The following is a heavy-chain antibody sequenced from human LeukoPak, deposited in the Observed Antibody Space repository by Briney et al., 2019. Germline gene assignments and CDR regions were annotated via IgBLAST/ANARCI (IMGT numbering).Heavy chain of an antibody. Sequence: GGSLRLSCAASGFTFSSYAMHWVRQAPGKGLEYVSAISSNGGSTYYANSVKGRFTISRDNSKNTLYLQMGSLRAEDMAVYYCARDLRERAIAAGVKYYYYYGMDVWGQGTTVTVSS. CDR3: ARDLRERAIAAGVKYYYYYGMDV. CDR1: GFTFSSYA. CDR2: ISSNGGST. J-gene: IGHJ6*02. D-gene: IGHD6-13*01. V-gene: IGHV3-64*01.